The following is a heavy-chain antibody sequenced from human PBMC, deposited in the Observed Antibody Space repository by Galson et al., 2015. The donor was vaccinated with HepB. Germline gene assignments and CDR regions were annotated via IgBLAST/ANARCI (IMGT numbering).Heavy chain of an antibody. D-gene: IGHD6-19*01. CDR3: ARDHGYFSGWTVGYNYYYCLDV. Sequence: SLRLSCAASGFNFSSYGMHWVRQAPGKGLEWVAGLWYDGSNEYYGDSVQGRFAISRDNSKNTLYLQMNSLRAEDTAVYYCARDHGYFSGWTVGYNYYYCLDVWGQGTAVTVSS. J-gene: IGHJ6*02. CDR2: LWYDGSNE. V-gene: IGHV3-33*01. CDR1: GFNFSSYG.